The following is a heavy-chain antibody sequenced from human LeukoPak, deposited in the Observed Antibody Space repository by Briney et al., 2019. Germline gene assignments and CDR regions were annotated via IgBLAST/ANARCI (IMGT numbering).Heavy chain of an antibody. J-gene: IGHJ4*02. V-gene: IGHV3-49*04. CDR2: IRSKAYGGTT. CDR3: TRYYYDSSGPPLDY. Sequence: PGGSLRLSCAASGFTFISYAMSWVRQAPGKGLEWVGFIRSKAYGGTTEYAASVKGRFTISRDDSKSIAYLQMNSLKTEDTAVYYCTRYYYDSSGPPLDYWGQGTLVTVSS. CDR1: GFTFISYA. D-gene: IGHD3-22*01.